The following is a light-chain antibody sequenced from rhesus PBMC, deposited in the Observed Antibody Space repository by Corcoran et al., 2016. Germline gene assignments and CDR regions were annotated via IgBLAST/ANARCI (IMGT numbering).Light chain of an antibody. CDR3: QQHNSYPLT. CDR2: DAS. V-gene: IGKV1-25*01. CDR1: QGISKY. J-gene: IGKJ4*01. Sequence: DIQMTQSPSSLSASVGDTVTITCQASQGISKYLAWYPQKPGKSPKLLIYDASTLQSGVPSRFSGSGSGTEITLTISSLQPEDFATDYCQQHNSYPLTFGGGTKVELK.